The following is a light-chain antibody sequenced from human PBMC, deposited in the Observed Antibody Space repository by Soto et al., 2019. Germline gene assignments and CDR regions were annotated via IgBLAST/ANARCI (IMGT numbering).Light chain of an antibody. Sequence: DIEMTQSPSTLSASVGDRVTITCRASESISTWLAWYQQKPGKAPKLLIYMASTLESGVPSRFSGSASGTEFTLTISSLQPDDFATYYCQQHNTYPATFGHGTKVEIK. CDR1: ESISTW. CDR3: QQHNTYPAT. V-gene: IGKV1-5*03. J-gene: IGKJ1*01. CDR2: MAS.